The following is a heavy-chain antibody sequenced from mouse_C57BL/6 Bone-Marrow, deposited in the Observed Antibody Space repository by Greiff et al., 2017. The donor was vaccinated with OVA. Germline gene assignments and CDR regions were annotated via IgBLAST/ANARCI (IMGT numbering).Heavy chain of an antibody. Sequence: QVQLQQPGTELVKPGASVKLSCKASGYTFTSYWMHWVKQRPGQGLEWIGNINPSNGGTNYNEKCKSKATLTVDKSSSTAYMQLSSLTSEDSAVYYCARDPYGSRDYFDYWGQGTTLTVSS. J-gene: IGHJ2*01. CDR1: GYTFTSYW. V-gene: IGHV1-53*01. CDR3: ARDPYGSRDYFDY. CDR2: INPSNGGT. D-gene: IGHD1-1*01.